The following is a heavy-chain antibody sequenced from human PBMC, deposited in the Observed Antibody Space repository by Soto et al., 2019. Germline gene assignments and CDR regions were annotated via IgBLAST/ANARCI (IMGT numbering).Heavy chain of an antibody. J-gene: IGHJ5*01. Sequence: QITLKESGPTLVKPTQTLTLTCTFSGFSLSTHGVGVGWVRQPAGKALEWLALIYWDDDKRYSASLNSRLTITQDTSKTSVVLTTTNMDPVDTATYCFAHAMLYCTGGSCSTWFDSWGQGTLVTVSS. CDR3: AHAMLYCTGGSCSTWFDS. D-gene: IGHD2-15*01. CDR1: GFSLSTHGVG. V-gene: IGHV2-5*02. CDR2: IYWDDDK.